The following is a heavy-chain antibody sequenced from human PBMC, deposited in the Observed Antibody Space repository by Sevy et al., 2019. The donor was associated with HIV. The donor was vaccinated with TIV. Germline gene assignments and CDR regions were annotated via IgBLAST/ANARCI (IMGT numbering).Heavy chain of an antibody. CDR1: GFTFSSYS. CDR3: ARDAGEYCSSTNCRDAFFDY. V-gene: IGHV3-21*01. Sequence: GGSLRLSCAASGFTFSSYSMNWVRQAPGKGLEWVSSISSSSSYIYYADSVKGRFTISRENAKNSLYLQMNSLRAEDTAVYYCARDAGEYCSSTNCRDAFFDYWGQGTLVTVSS. D-gene: IGHD2-2*01. CDR2: ISSSSSYI. J-gene: IGHJ4*02.